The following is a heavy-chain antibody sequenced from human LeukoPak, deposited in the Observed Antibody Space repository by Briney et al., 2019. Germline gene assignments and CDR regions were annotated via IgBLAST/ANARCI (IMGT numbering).Heavy chain of an antibody. Sequence: SGTLSLTCTVSGGSISSSSYYWGWIRQPPGRGLDWIGTNYYAGGTYYNPSLKSRVTISVDTSKNQFSLRLSSVTAADTAVYYCARGFGESEYYYYGMDVWGQGTTVTVSS. D-gene: IGHD3-10*01. CDR1: GGSISSSSYY. CDR3: ARGFGESEYYYYGMDV. V-gene: IGHV4-39*01. CDR2: NYYAGGT. J-gene: IGHJ6*02.